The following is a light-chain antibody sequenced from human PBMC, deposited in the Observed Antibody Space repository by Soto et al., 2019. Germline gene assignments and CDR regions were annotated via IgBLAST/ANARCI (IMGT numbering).Light chain of an antibody. CDR2: EVD. V-gene: IGLV2-8*01. CDR1: ISDVGGYNF. J-gene: IGLJ1*01. Sequence: QSALTQPPSASGSPGQSVTISCAGTISDVGGYNFVSWYQQHPGKAPQLIIYEVDKRPSGVPDRFSGSKSGNTASLTVAGLQAEDEADYYCSSYRSGGTFVFGSGTKLTVL. CDR3: SSYRSGGTFV.